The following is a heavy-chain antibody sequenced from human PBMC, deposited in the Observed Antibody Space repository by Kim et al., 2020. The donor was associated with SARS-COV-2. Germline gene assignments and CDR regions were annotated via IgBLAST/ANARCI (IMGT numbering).Heavy chain of an antibody. CDR1: GGSISSYY. V-gene: IGHV4-59*13. J-gene: IGHJ6*02. Sequence: SETLSLTCTVSGGSISSYYWSWIRQPPGKGLEWIGYIYYSGSTNYNPSLKSRVTISVDTSKNQFSLKLSSVTAADTAVYYCARGKGSAAGLIYYYYYGMDVWGQGTTVTVSS. CDR2: IYYSGST. CDR3: ARGKGSAAGLIYYYYYGMDV. D-gene: IGHD6-13*01.